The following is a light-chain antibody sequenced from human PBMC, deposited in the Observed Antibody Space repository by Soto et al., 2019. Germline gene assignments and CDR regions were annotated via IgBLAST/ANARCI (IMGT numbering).Light chain of an antibody. Sequence: IQMTQSPSTLYASVGDRVTITCRASQSISSWLAWYQQKPGKAPKLLIYDASSLESGVPSRFSGSGSGTEFTLTITSLQPDDFATYYCQQYNSYPWTLGQGTKVDI. CDR3: QQYNSYPWT. J-gene: IGKJ1*01. CDR2: DAS. V-gene: IGKV1-5*01. CDR1: QSISSW.